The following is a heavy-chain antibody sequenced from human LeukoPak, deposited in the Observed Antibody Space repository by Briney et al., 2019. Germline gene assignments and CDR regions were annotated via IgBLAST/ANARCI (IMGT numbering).Heavy chain of an antibody. Sequence: ASMKVSCRAVGCTFSSYDINWVRQAPGQGLEWMGWMNPNSGDSGYAQQFQGRVTMTRNTSVNTVYMELSSLRSEDTAVYYCAREDIIRSNDAFDIWGQGTMITVSS. V-gene: IGHV1-8*01. CDR2: MNPNSGDS. J-gene: IGHJ3*02. CDR3: AREDIIRSNDAFDI. CDR1: GCTFSSYD. D-gene: IGHD3-10*01.